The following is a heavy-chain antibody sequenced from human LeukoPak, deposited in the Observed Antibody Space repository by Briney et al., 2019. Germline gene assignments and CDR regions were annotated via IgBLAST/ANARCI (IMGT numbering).Heavy chain of an antibody. CDR3: ANDRYCSGGSCYILPYYFDY. D-gene: IGHD2-15*01. J-gene: IGHJ4*02. CDR2: ISGSGYST. CDR1: GFTFNSYA. V-gene: IGHV3-23*01. Sequence: GGSPRLSCAASGFTFNSYAMSWVRQAPGKGLEWVSTISGSGYSTYYADSVKGRFTISRDNSKNTLYLQMNSLRAEDTAVYYCANDRYCSGGSCYILPYYFDYWGQGTLVTVSS.